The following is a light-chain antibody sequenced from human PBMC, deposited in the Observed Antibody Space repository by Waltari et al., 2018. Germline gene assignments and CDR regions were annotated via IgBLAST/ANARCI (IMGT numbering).Light chain of an antibody. CDR2: WAS. J-gene: IGKJ5*01. CDR3: QQYYSSPLT. CDR1: QSVLYSSNNKNY. Sequence: DIVMTQSPDSLAVSLGERATINCQSSQSVLYSSNNKNYLAWFQQKPGQPPKLLISWASTRESGVPDRFSGSGSGTDFTLTISSLQAEDVAVYYCQQYYSSPLTFGQGTRLEIK. V-gene: IGKV4-1*01.